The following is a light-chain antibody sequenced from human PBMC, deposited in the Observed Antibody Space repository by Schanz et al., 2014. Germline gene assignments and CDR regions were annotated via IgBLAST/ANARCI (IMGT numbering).Light chain of an antibody. V-gene: IGKV4-1*01. J-gene: IGKJ4*01. CDR1: QSILYTSNNKNY. Sequence: DIVMTQSPDSLAVSLGERATINCKSSQSILYTSNNKNYLAWYQHKPGQPPKLLIYWASTRESGVPDRFSGRGSGTDFTLTISSLQAEDVPVYYCQQYYSLPLTFGGGTKVEIK. CDR2: WAS. CDR3: QQYYSLPLT.